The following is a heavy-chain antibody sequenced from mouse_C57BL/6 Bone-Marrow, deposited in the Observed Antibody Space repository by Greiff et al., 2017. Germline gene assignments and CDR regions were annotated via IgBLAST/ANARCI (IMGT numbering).Heavy chain of an antibody. V-gene: IGHV14-1*01. CDR2: IDPEDGDT. CDR1: GFNFKDYY. D-gene: IGHD1-1*01. Sequence: VQLQQSGAELVRPGASVTLSCTASGFNFKDYYMHWVKQRPEQGLEWIGRIDPEDGDTEYAPKFQGKATMTADTSSNTAYLRLSSLTAEDTAVCYCTYSIVADYWGQGTTLTVSS. J-gene: IGHJ2*01. CDR3: TYSIVADY.